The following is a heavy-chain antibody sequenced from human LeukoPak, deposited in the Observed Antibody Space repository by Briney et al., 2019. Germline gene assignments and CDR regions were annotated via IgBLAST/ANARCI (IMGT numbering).Heavy chain of an antibody. D-gene: IGHD3-16*01. V-gene: IGHV1-69*13. CDR1: GGTYSSYA. Sequence: SVKVSCKASGGTYSSYAISWVRQAPGQGLEWMGGIIPIFGTANYAQKFQGRVTITADESTSTAYMELSSLRSEDTAVYYCASISATFNEGFDYWGQGTLVTVSS. J-gene: IGHJ4*02. CDR3: ASISATFNEGFDY. CDR2: IIPIFGTA.